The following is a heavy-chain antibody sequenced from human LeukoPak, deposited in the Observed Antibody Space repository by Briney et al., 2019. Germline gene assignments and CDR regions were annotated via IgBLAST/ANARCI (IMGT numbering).Heavy chain of an antibody. V-gene: IGHV3-66*01. CDR3: ARSRWLDAFDY. Sequence: GGSLRLSCAASGFTVSSNYMSWVRQAPGKGLEWVSVIYSGGSTYYADSVKGRFTISRDNSKNTLYLQMNSLRAEDTAVYYCARSRWLDAFDYWGQGTLVTVSS. D-gene: IGHD6-19*01. J-gene: IGHJ4*02. CDR2: IYSGGST. CDR1: GFTVSSNY.